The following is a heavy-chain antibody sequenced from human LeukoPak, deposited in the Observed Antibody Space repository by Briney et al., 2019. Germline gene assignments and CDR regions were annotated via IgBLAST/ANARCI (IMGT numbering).Heavy chain of an antibody. CDR3: VRTAPGSGAFDI. CDR2: IYWDDDK. J-gene: IGHJ3*02. CDR1: GFSLTTTGVG. D-gene: IGHD6-13*01. Sequence: SGPTLVNPTQTLTLTCTFSGFSLTTTGVGVGWIRQPPGKALEWLAHIYWDDDKPYSPSLKTRLTITKDTKKKQVVLTMTNMDPVDTATYYCVRTAPGSGAFDIWGQGTMVTVSS. V-gene: IGHV2-5*02.